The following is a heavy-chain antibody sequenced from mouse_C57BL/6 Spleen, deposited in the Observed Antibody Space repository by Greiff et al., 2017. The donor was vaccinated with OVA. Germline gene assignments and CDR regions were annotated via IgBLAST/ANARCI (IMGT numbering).Heavy chain of an antibody. CDR2: ISYDGSN. V-gene: IGHV3-6*01. J-gene: IGHJ2*01. CDR1: GYSITSGYY. D-gene: IGHD2-4*01. Sequence: EVKLMESGPGLVKPSQSLSLTCSVTGYSITSGYYWNWIRQFPGNKLEWMGYISYDGSNNYNPSLKNRISITRDTSKNQFFLKLNSVTTEDTATYYCAREGPNDYDALYYFDYWGQGTTLTVSS. CDR3: AREGPNDYDALYYFDY.